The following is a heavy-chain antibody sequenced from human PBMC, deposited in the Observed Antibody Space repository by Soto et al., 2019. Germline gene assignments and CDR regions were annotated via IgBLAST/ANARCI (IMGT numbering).Heavy chain of an antibody. V-gene: IGHV1-69*12. CDR1: GGTFSTYA. CDR2: IIPMFGTA. D-gene: IGHD4-17*01. J-gene: IGHJ6*02. CDR3: ASADYADSGGGSYNYYGMDV. Sequence: QVQLVQSGAEVKKSGSSARVSCQASGGTFSTYAITWVREAPGQGLEWMGGIIPMFGTANYAQRFQGRLTIIADDSTSTVYMELSSLRSEDTAIYYCASADYADSGGGSYNYYGMDVWGQGTTVTVSS.